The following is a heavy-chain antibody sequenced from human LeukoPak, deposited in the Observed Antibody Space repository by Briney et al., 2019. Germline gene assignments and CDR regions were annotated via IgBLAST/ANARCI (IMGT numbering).Heavy chain of an antibody. V-gene: IGHV1-18*01. Sequence: ASVKVSCKASGYTFTSYGISWVRQAPGQGLEWMGWISAYNGNTNYAQKLQGRVTMTTDTSTSTVYMELRSLRSDDTAIYYCARDNSVGDNAWWFDPWGQGTLVTVSS. CDR2: ISAYNGNT. D-gene: IGHD1-26*01. CDR3: ARDNSVGDNAWWFDP. CDR1: GYTFTSYG. J-gene: IGHJ5*02.